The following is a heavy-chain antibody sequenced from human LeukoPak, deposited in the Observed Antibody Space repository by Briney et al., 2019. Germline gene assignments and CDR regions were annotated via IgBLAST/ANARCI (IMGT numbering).Heavy chain of an antibody. V-gene: IGHV1-69*13. CDR1: GGAFSSYA. CDR3: ARAFLRGNYDSSGTAYYYYGMDV. J-gene: IGHJ6*02. CDR2: IIPIFGTA. D-gene: IGHD3-22*01. Sequence: SVKVSCKASGGAFSSYAISRVRQAPGQGLEWMGGIIPIFGTANYAQKFQGRVTITADESTSTAYMELSSLRSEDTAVYYCARAFLRGNYDSSGTAYYYYGMDVWGQGTTVTVSS.